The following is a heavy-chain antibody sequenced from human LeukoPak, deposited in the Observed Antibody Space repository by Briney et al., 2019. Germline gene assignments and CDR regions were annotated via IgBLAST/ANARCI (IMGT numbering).Heavy chain of an antibody. J-gene: IGHJ4*02. CDR1: GGSISSYY. CDR2: IYYSGST. D-gene: IGHD3-22*01. CDR3: ARYYYDSSGYYSDDY. V-gene: IGHV4-59*08. Sequence: PSETLSLTCTVSGGSISSYYWSWIRQPPGKGLEWIGYIYYSGSTNYNPSLKSRVTISVDTSKNQFSLKLSSVTAADTAVYYCARYYYDSSGYYSDDYWGQGTPVTVSS.